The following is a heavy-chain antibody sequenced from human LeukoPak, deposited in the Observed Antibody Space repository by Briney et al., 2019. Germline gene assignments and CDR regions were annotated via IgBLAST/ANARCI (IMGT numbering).Heavy chain of an antibody. CDR3: ARVDTAMVLDH. Sequence: SETLSLTCAVYGGSFSGYYWSWIRQPPGKGLEWIGEINHSGSTNYNPSLKSRVTISVDTSKNQFSLKLSSVTAADTAVYYCARVDTAMVLDHWGQGTLVTVSS. CDR1: GGSFSGYY. CDR2: INHSGST. D-gene: IGHD5-18*01. J-gene: IGHJ4*02. V-gene: IGHV4-34*01.